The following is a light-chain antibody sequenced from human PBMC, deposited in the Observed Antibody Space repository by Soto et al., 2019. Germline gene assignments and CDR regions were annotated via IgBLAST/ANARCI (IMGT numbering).Light chain of an antibody. V-gene: IGKV1-39*01. J-gene: IGKJ2*01. CDR2: SAS. CDR3: QQSYRTPHT. CDR1: QGVSAY. Sequence: DIQMTQSPSSLSASVGDRVTITCRASQGVSAYLLWYQQRQGRAPRLLIYSASSLLSGVPSRFSGSGSGTNFTLTISRLQPEDFATYYFQQSYRTPHTFGQGTKLETK.